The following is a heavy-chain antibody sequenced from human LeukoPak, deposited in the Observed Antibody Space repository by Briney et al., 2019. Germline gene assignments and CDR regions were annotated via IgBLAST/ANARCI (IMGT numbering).Heavy chain of an antibody. CDR3: ARGFPPGSGSRGSHAFDV. V-gene: IGHV4-34*01. CDR2: INYGGST. CDR1: EMSFSAYY. Sequence: SETLSLTCAVSEMSFSAYYWNWIRQSPGKGLEWIGEINYGGSTKYTPSLQGRGTILIDTSKNQFSLKLTSVTAADTAVYYCARGFPPGSGSRGSHAFDVWGQGTMVTVSS. D-gene: IGHD6-19*01. J-gene: IGHJ3*01.